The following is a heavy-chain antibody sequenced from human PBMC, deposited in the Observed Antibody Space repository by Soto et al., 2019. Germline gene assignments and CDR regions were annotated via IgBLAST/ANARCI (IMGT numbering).Heavy chain of an antibody. Sequence: GESLKISCTASGFTFSNYAMSWVRQAPGKGLEWVSAFSGSRDATYYADSVKGRFTISRDNSKNTLYLQMNSLRADDTALYYCAKGATTESRWSHWGQGTLVTVSS. J-gene: IGHJ4*02. D-gene: IGHD6-19*01. CDR2: FSGSRDAT. V-gene: IGHV3-23*01. CDR1: GFTFSNYA. CDR3: AKGATTESRWSH.